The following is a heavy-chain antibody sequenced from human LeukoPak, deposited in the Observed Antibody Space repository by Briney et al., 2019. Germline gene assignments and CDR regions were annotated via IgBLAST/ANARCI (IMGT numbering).Heavy chain of an antibody. CDR3: VKNDYGSGGYLELDH. Sequence: GGSLRLSCAASGFTFSGYAMSWVRQAPGKGLEYFSGLSHNGGNTYYAASGKGRFTISRHNSRNTLYLQTSSLRDADTAVYYCVKNDYGSGGYLELDHWGQGTLVTVSS. J-gene: IGHJ4*02. V-gene: IGHV3-64D*09. CDR2: LSHNGGNT. CDR1: GFTFSGYA. D-gene: IGHD3-10*01.